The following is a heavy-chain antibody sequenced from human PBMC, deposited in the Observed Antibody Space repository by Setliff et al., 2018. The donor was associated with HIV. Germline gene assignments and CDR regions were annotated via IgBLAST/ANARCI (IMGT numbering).Heavy chain of an antibody. J-gene: IGHJ4*02. V-gene: IGHV4-59*01. Sequence: PSETLSLTCTVSGGSIRSYYWSWIRQPPGKALEWIGYIYLNGGTDYNPSLKSRVTISADTSKNQFSLKLTSVTAADTAVYHCARVSSSWFVDYWGQGTPVTV. CDR3: ARVSSSWFVDY. CDR2: IYLNGGT. D-gene: IGHD6-19*01. CDR1: GGSIRSYY.